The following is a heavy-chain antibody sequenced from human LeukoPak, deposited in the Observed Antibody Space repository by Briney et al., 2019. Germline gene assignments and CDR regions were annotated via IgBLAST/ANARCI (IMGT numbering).Heavy chain of an antibody. D-gene: IGHD3-16*02. CDR2: IYYSGGT. V-gene: IGHV4-59*08. CDR3: ARLGMITFGGVIDPYYYYGMDV. J-gene: IGHJ6*02. CDR1: GGSISSYY. Sequence: SETLSLTCTVSGGSISSYYWSWIRQPPGKGLEWIGYIYYSGGTNYNPSLKSRVTISVDTSKNQFSLKLSSVTAADTAVYYCARLGMITFGGVIDPYYYYGMDVWGQGTTVTVSS.